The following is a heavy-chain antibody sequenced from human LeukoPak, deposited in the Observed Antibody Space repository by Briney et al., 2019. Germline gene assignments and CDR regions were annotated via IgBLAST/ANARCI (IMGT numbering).Heavy chain of an antibody. Sequence: SETLSPTCTVSGGSISSYYWSWIRQPPGKGLEWIGEINHSGSTNYNPSLKSRVTISVDTSKNQFSLKLSSVTAADTAVYYCARTGTTPSTKENDYWGQGTLVTVSS. CDR2: INHSGST. CDR3: ARTGTTPSTKENDY. J-gene: IGHJ4*02. CDR1: GGSISSYY. V-gene: IGHV4-34*01. D-gene: IGHD1-14*01.